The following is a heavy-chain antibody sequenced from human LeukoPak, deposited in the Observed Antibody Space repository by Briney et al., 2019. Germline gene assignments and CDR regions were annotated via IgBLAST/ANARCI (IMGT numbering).Heavy chain of an antibody. CDR3: ARTGIVVVPAADDAFDI. D-gene: IGHD2-2*01. CDR1: GGSISSGSYY. Sequence: SETLSLTCTVSGGSISSGSYYWSWIRQPAGKGLEWIGRIYTSGSTNYNLSLKSRVTISVDTSKNQFSLKLSSVTAADTAVYYCARTGIVVVPAADDAFDIWGQGTMVTVSS. V-gene: IGHV4-61*02. J-gene: IGHJ3*02. CDR2: IYTSGST.